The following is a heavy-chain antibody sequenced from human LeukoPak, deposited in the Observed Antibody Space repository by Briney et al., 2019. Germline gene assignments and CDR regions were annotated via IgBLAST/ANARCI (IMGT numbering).Heavy chain of an antibody. J-gene: IGHJ2*01. V-gene: IGHV4-38-2*02. CDR1: GGSVSDYY. Sequence: SETLSLTCTVSGGSVSDYYWSWIRQSPGKGLEWIGSITHSGSTYYNPSLKSRVSISVDTSKNQFSLKLSSVTAADTAFYYCARGRGDYYDSSGYYYANWYFDLWGRGTLVTVSS. CDR2: ITHSGST. D-gene: IGHD3-22*01. CDR3: ARGRGDYYDSSGYYYANWYFDL.